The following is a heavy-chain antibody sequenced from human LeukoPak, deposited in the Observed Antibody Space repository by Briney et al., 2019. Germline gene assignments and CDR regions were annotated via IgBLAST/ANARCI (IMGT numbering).Heavy chain of an antibody. V-gene: IGHV3-30-3*01. J-gene: IGHJ4*02. CDR3: ARALEGETVTSGEDY. CDR2: ISYDGSNK. Sequence: GGSLRLSCAASGFTFSSYAMHWVRQAPGKGLEWVAVISYDGSNKYYADSVKGRFTISRDNSKNTLYLQMNSLRAEDTAAYYCARALEGETVTSGEDYWGQGTLVTVSS. D-gene: IGHD4-11*01. CDR1: GFTFSSYA.